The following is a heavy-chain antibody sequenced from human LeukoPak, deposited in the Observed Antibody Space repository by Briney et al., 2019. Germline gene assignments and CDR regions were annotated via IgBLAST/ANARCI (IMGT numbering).Heavy chain of an antibody. CDR3: AMGYYDFWSGYYRTLDY. CDR2: ISSSGSTI. J-gene: IGHJ4*02. Sequence: PGGSLRLSCAASGFTFRNYNMNWVRQAPGKGLEWVSYISSSGSTIYYADSVKGRFTISRDNAKNSLYLQMNSLRAEDTAVYYCAMGYYDFWSGYYRTLDYWGQGTLVTVSS. CDR1: GFTFRNYN. D-gene: IGHD3-3*01. V-gene: IGHV3-48*04.